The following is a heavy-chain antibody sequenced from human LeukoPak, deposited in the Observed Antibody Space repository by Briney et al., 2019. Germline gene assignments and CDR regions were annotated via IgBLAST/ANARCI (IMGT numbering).Heavy chain of an antibody. CDR3: ARGAWGSHDY. Sequence: GGSLRLSCAASGFTFSSYWMHWVRHAPGKGLVWVSRINSDGSSTTYADSVKGRFTISRDNAKNTLYLQMSSLRAEDTAAYYCARGAWGSHDYWGQGTLVTVSS. CDR2: INSDGSST. J-gene: IGHJ4*02. CDR1: GFTFSSYW. V-gene: IGHV3-74*01. D-gene: IGHD7-27*01.